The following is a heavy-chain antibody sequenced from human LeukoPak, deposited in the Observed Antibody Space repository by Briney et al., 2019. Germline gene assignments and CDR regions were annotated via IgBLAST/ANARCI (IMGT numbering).Heavy chain of an antibody. V-gene: IGHV3-23*01. CDR2: ISGSGAST. CDR3: AKGYSNGYGA. Sequence: GGSERLSCVASGFTFSSYALNWVRQAPGKGLEWVSTISGSGASTYYADAVKGRFTISRDNSRNTLQLQMNSLRAEDTAVYYCAKGYSNGYGAWGRGNLVTVSS. J-gene: IGHJ5*01. D-gene: IGHD5-12*01. CDR1: GFTFSSYA.